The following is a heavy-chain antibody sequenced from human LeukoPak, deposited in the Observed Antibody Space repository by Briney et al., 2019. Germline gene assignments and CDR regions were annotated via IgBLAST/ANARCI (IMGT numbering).Heavy chain of an antibody. CDR2: IDASGNP. Sequence: SQTLSLTCTVSGDSISSGTYYWSWIRQPAGKGLEWIGRIDASGNPNYNPSLRSRLAISVDTSKNQFSLKMSSVTAADTAVYYCARDLKLDGSSGYYAFDIWGQGTMVTVSS. CDR1: GDSISSGTYY. CDR3: ARDLKLDGSSGYYAFDI. V-gene: IGHV4-61*02. D-gene: IGHD3-22*01. J-gene: IGHJ3*02.